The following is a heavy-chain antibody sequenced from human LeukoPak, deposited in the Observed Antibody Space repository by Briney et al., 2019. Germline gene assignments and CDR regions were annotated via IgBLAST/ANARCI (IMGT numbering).Heavy chain of an antibody. D-gene: IGHD2-2*01. V-gene: IGHV1-18*01. CDR3: ARATPRLGYCSSTSCYPYDY. J-gene: IGHJ4*02. CDR2: ISAYNGNT. Sequence: ASVKVSYKASGYTFTSYGISWVRQAPGQGLEWMGWISAYNGNTNYAQKLQGRVTMTTDTSTSTAYMELRSLRSDDTAVYYCARATPRLGYCSSTSCYPYDYWGQGTLVTVSS. CDR1: GYTFTSYG.